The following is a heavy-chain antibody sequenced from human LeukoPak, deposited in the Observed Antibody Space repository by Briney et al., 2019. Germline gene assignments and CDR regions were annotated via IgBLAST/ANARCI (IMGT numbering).Heavy chain of an antibody. Sequence: GGSLRLSCTASGFAFSSYEMNWARQAPGKGLEWVSYIYSSGHTIYYADSVKGRFTISRDNAKNSLYLQMNSLRAEDTAVYYCATGGWLQPFDYWGQGTLVTVPS. D-gene: IGHD5-24*01. CDR1: GFAFSSYE. CDR3: ATGGWLQPFDY. V-gene: IGHV3-48*03. J-gene: IGHJ4*02. CDR2: IYSSGHTI.